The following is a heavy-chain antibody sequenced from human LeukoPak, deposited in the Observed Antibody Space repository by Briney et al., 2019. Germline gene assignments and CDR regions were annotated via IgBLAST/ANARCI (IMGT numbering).Heavy chain of an antibody. J-gene: IGHJ3*02. V-gene: IGHV3-74*01. CDR1: GFTFRSYW. Sequence: PGGSLRLSCAASGFTFRSYWMHWVRQVPGKGLVWVSRIDSDGSDTIYADSVKGRFTISRDNAKNTVYLQLDSLRDEDTAIYYCARGGHDHAFDIWGQGTMVTVSS. CDR3: ARGGHDHAFDI. D-gene: IGHD1-1*01. CDR2: IDSDGSDT.